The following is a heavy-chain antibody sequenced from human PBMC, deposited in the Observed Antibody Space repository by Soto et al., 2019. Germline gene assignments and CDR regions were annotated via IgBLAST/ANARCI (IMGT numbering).Heavy chain of an antibody. CDR2: ISAYNGNT. D-gene: IGHD6-19*01. CDR1: GYTFTSYG. J-gene: IGHJ1*01. CDR3: ARGRAVAGTRYFQH. Sequence: ASVKVSCKASGYTFTSYGISSARQAPGQGLEWMGWISAYNGNTNYAQKLQGRVTMTTDTSTSTAYMELRSLRSDDTAVYYCARGRAVAGTRYFQHWGQGTLVTVSS. V-gene: IGHV1-18*01.